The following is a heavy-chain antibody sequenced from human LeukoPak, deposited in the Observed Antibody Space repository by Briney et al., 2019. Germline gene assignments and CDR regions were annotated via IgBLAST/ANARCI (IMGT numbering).Heavy chain of an antibody. Sequence: SETLSLTCAVYGGSFSGYYWSWIRQPPGKGLEWIGEINHSGSTNYNPSLKSRVTISVDTSKNQLSLKLSSVTAADTAVYYCARITSYYDILTGYYKGYYYYYMDVWGKGTTVTISS. D-gene: IGHD3-9*01. CDR1: GGSFSGYY. CDR2: INHSGST. V-gene: IGHV4-34*01. CDR3: ARITSYYDILTGYYKGYYYYYMDV. J-gene: IGHJ6*03.